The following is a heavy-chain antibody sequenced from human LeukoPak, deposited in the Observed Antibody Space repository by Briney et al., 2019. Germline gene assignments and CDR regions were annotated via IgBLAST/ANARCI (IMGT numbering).Heavy chain of an antibody. CDR2: IRYDGSNK. D-gene: IGHD5-24*01. Sequence: PGGSLRLSCAASGFTFSSYGMHWVRQAPGKGLEWVAFIRYDGSNKKYADSVKGRFTISRDNSKNTLFVQMNSLRAEDTAVYYCARESLGYKNWFDPWGQGTLVTVSS. CDR1: GFTFSSYG. CDR3: ARESLGYKNWFDP. V-gene: IGHV3-30*02. J-gene: IGHJ5*02.